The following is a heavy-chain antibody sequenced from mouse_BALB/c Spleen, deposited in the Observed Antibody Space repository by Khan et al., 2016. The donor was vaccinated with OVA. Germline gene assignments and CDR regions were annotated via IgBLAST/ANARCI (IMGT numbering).Heavy chain of an antibody. D-gene: IGHD1-1*01. V-gene: IGHV3-1*02. CDR1: SYSITSGYS. CDR3: ARSGTTVVAYWYFEV. Sequence: EVQLQESGPDLVKPSQSLSLTCTVTSYSITSGYSWHWIRQFPGNKLEWMGYIHYSGSTNYNPSLKSRISITRDTSKNQFFLQLNSVTTEDTATYYCARSGTTVVAYWYFEVWGAGTTVTVSS. CDR2: IHYSGST. J-gene: IGHJ1*01.